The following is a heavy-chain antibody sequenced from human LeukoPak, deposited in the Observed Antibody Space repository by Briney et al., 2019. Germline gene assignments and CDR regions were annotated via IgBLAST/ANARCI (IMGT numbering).Heavy chain of an antibody. V-gene: IGHV3-74*01. Sequence: PGGSLRLSCAASGFSFSSYWMHWVRQAPGKGLVWVSRINSDGSSTTYADSVQGRFTISRDNAKNTLYLQMDSLRAEDTAVYYCARPHYYDSSGYQGGDAFDIWDQGTMVTVSS. CDR3: ARPHYYDSSGYQGGDAFDI. J-gene: IGHJ3*02. CDR2: INSDGSST. CDR1: GFSFSSYW. D-gene: IGHD3-22*01.